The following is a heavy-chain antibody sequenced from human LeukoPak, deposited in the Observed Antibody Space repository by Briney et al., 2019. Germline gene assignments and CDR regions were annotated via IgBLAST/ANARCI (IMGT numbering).Heavy chain of an antibody. D-gene: IGHD3-10*01. V-gene: IGHV4-59*01. Sequence: PSGTLFLTCTVSGGSISSYYWSWIRQPPGKGLEWIGYIYYSGSTNYNPSLKSRVTISVDTSKNQFSLKLSSVTAADTAVYYCARVTRGNYGSGSFHFDYWGQGTLVTVSS. CDR3: ARVTRGNYGSGSFHFDY. CDR2: IYYSGST. J-gene: IGHJ4*02. CDR1: GGSISSYY.